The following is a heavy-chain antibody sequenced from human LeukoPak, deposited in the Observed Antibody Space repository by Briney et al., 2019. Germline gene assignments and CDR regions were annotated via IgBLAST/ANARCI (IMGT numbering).Heavy chain of an antibody. CDR3: ARDDYGGRGEFDY. D-gene: IGHD4-23*01. CDR1: GFTFSSYG. J-gene: IGHJ4*02. CDR2: IRYDGSNK. Sequence: GGSLRLSCAASGFTFSSYGMHWVRQAPGKGLEWVAFIRYDGSNKYYADSVKGRFTISRDNAKNTLYLQMNSLRAEDTAVYDCARDDYGGRGEFDYWGQGTLVTVSS. V-gene: IGHV3-30*02.